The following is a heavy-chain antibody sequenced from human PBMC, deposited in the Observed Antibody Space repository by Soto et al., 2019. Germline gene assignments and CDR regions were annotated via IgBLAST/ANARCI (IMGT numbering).Heavy chain of an antibody. J-gene: IGHJ4*02. V-gene: IGHV3-9*01. CDR2: ISWNSGSI. D-gene: IGHD3-3*01. Sequence: GGSLRLSCAVSGFIFTNYWMHWVRQVPGKGLEWVSGISWNSGSIGYADSVKGRFTISRDNAKNSLYLQMNSLRAEDTALYYCARTYYDFWSGYDYWGQGTLVTVSS. CDR1: GFIFTNYW. CDR3: ARTYYDFWSGYDY.